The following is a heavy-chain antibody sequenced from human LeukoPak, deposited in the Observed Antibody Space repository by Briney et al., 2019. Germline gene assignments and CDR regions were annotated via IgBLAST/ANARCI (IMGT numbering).Heavy chain of an antibody. D-gene: IGHD3-10*01. J-gene: IGHJ4*02. CDR3: ARRSPRTGEDY. CDR2: IYYSGST. V-gene: IGHV4-39*01. Sequence: SETLSLTCTVSGGSISSSSYYWGWIRQPPGKGLEWIGSIYYSGSTYYNPSLKSRVTISVDTSKNQFSLKLSSVTAADTAVYYCARRSPRTGEDYWGQGTLVTVSS. CDR1: GGSISSSSYY.